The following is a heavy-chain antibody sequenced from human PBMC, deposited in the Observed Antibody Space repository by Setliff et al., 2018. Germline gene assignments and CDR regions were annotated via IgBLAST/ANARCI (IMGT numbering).Heavy chain of an antibody. CDR1: GGSISSGDYY. V-gene: IGHV4-30-4*08. CDR2: IYYSGST. CDR3: AREGIRTVTRFDY. D-gene: IGHD4-17*01. Sequence: PSETLSLTCTVSGGSISSGDYYWSWIRQPPGKGLEWIGYIYYSGSTYYNPSLKSRVTISVDTSKNQSSLKLSSVTAADTAVYYCAREGIRTVTRFDYWGQGTLVTVSS. J-gene: IGHJ4*02.